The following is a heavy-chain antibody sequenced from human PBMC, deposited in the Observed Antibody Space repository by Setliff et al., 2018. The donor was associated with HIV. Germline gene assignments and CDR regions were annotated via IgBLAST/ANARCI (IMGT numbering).Heavy chain of an antibody. CDR3: AQGVRDGYNYADY. CDR2: VHSTGTT. D-gene: IGHD5-12*01. Sequence: SETLSLTCTVSGGSFSTYYWSWIRQPAGEGPEYIGRVHSTGTTIYNPSLKSRVTMSVDASKNQLSLKLRSVTAADTAVYYCAQGVRDGYNYADYWGQGTLVTVSS. V-gene: IGHV4-4*07. CDR1: GGSFSTYY. J-gene: IGHJ4*02.